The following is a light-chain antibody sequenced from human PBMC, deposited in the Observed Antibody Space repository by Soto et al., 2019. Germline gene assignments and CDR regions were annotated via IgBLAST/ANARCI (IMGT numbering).Light chain of an antibody. CDR3: QQRSCWPPLFT. Sequence: EIVLTQSPATLSLSPGERATLSCRASQSVSSYLAWYQQRPGQPPRLLIYDASNWATGIPARFSGSGSGTDFQLTISSLEPEAFAISYCQQRSCWPPLFTFGPGTKVDI. CDR2: DAS. J-gene: IGKJ3*01. CDR1: QSVSSY. V-gene: IGKV3-11*01.